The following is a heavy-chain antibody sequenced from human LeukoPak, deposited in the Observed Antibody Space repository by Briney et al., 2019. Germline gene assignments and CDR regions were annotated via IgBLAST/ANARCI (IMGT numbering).Heavy chain of an antibody. CDR3: ARGGRGSAAVVAPRSFDI. Sequence: GGSLRLSCAASGFTVSSNYMSWVRQAPGKGLEWVSVIYSGGSTYYADSVKGRFIISRDVSKNTLYLQMNNSRAEDSALYYCARGGRGSAAVVAPRSFDIWGQGTMVTVSS. CDR2: IYSGGST. J-gene: IGHJ3*02. CDR1: GFTVSSNY. D-gene: IGHD3-22*01. V-gene: IGHV3-53*01.